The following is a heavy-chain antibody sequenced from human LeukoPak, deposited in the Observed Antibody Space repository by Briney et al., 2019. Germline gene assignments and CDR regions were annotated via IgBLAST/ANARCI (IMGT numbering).Heavy chain of an antibody. CDR3: AKDPVVGTTPHDY. V-gene: IGHV3-23*01. J-gene: IGHJ4*02. CDR2: ICSDGSCT. Sequence: GGTLRLSCVTSGITFSNFGMSWVRQAPGKGLEWLSSICSDGSCTFYADAVKGRLTISRDNAKNTLYLQMNKLRAEDTVVYYCAKDPVVGTTPHDYWGQGTLVTVSS. D-gene: IGHD5-12*01. CDR1: GITFSNFG.